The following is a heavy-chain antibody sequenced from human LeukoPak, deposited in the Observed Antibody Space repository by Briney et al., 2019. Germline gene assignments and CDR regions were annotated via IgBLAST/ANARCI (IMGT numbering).Heavy chain of an antibody. D-gene: IGHD2-2*01. V-gene: IGHV1-69*04. CDR3: ARDQAMPRYYFDY. Sequence: SVKVSCKASGGTFSSYAISWVRQAPGQGLEWMGRIIPILGIANYAQKFQGRVTITADKSTSTAYMELSSLRSEDTAVYYCARDQAMPRYYFDYWGQGTLVTVPS. CDR2: IIPILGIA. CDR1: GGTFSSYA. J-gene: IGHJ4*02.